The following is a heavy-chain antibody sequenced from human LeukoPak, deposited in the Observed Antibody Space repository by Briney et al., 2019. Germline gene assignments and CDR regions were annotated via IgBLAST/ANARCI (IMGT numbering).Heavy chain of an antibody. J-gene: IGHJ6*03. CDR2: ISSSSSTI. CDR3: SRGPTTPPYMDV. V-gene: IGHV3-48*01. D-gene: IGHD1-1*01. CDR1: GFTFDDYA. Sequence: GGSLRLSCAASGFTFDDYAMHWVRQAPGKGLEWVSYISSSSSTIYYADSVKGRFTIYRDNAKNSLYLQMNSLRAEDTAVYYCSRGPTTPPYMDVWGKGTTVTVSS.